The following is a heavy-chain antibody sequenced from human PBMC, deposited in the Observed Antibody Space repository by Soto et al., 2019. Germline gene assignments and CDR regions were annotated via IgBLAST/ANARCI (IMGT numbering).Heavy chain of an antibody. Sequence: TLSLTCAVYGGSFSGYYWSWIRQPPGKGLEWIGEINHSGSTNYNPSLKSRVTISVDTSKNQFSLKLSSVTAADTAVYYCALSFGYCSSTSCYGNVDYWGQGTLVTVSS. J-gene: IGHJ4*02. D-gene: IGHD2-2*03. CDR1: GGSFSGYY. V-gene: IGHV4-34*01. CDR3: ALSFGYCSSTSCYGNVDY. CDR2: INHSGST.